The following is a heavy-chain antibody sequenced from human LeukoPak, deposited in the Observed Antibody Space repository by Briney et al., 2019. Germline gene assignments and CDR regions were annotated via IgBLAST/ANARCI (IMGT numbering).Heavy chain of an antibody. CDR1: GYTFTSYG. Sequence: GASVKVSCKASGYTFTSYGISWVRQAPGQGLEWMGWISAYNGNTNYAQNLQGRVTMTTDTSTRTANMELRSLRSDDTAVYYCAREGFGELGHFDYWGQGTLVTVSS. CDR3: AREGFGELGHFDY. D-gene: IGHD3-10*01. CDR2: ISAYNGNT. V-gene: IGHV1-18*04. J-gene: IGHJ4*02.